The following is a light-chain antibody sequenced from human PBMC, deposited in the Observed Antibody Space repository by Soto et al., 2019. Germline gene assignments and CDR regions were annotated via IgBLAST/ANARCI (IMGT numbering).Light chain of an antibody. CDR3: RVWDSSSHPLYV. Sequence: SYELTQPPSVSVAPGKTARITCGGNNIGSKSVHWYQQKPGQAPVLVIYYDSDRPSGIPERFSGSNSGNTATLTISRVEAGDEAAYYCRVWDSSSHPLYVFGTGTKLTVL. V-gene: IGLV3-21*04. CDR2: YDS. J-gene: IGLJ1*01. CDR1: NIGSKS.